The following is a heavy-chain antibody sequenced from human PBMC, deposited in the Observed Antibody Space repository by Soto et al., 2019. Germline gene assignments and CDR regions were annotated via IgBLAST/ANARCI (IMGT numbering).Heavy chain of an antibody. CDR1: GGTFSSYA. Sequence: SVKVSCKASGGTFSSYAISWVRQAPGQGLEWMGGIIPIFGTASYAQKFQGRVTITADESTSTAYMELSSLRSEDTAVYYCARDFHPYSSGWFPFHWGQGTLVTVSS. CDR2: IIPIFGTA. CDR3: ARDFHPYSSGWFPFH. V-gene: IGHV1-69*13. J-gene: IGHJ4*02. D-gene: IGHD6-19*01.